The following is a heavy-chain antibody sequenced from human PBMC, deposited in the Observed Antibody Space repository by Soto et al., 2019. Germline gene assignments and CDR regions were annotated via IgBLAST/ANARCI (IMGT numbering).Heavy chain of an antibody. V-gene: IGHV3-30*18. CDR2: ISYDGSNK. CDR3: AKDSEGYYDSSGYCHY. CDR1: GFTFSSYG. J-gene: IGHJ4*02. D-gene: IGHD3-22*01. Sequence: GGSLRLSCAASGFTFSSYGMHWVRQAPGKGLEWVAVISYDGSNKYYADSVKGRFTISRDNSKNTLYLQMNSLRAEDTAVYYCAKDSEGYYDSSGYCHYWGKGTLVTVSS.